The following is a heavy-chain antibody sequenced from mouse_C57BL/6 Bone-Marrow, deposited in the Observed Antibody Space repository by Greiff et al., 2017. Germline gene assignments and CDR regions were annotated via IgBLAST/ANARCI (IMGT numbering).Heavy chain of an antibody. J-gene: IGHJ2*01. CDR2: IDPEIGDT. V-gene: IGHV14-4*01. D-gene: IGHD2-3*01. CDR3: SSFDGNYFDF. CDR1: GFNIKDDY. Sequence: EVQLQQSGAELVRPGASVKLSCTASGFNIKDDYIHWVKQRPEQGLEWIGWIDPEIGDTEYASKFRGKATITSDTSSNTAYLPLSSLTSEETAGYYCSSFDGNYFDFWGQGTPLTVAS.